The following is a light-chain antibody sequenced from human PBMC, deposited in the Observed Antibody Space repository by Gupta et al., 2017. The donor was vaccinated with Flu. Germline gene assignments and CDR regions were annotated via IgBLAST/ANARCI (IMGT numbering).Light chain of an antibody. V-gene: IGLV2-11*01. CDR2: DVT. Sequence: QSALTQPRSVSGCPGQSVTISSSGTSNDVGGYDYVSWYQHHPGKAPRLIIHDVTRRPSGVSDRFSGSKSGNTASLTISGLQAEDEADYYCCSYAGSHTNVFGTGTKVTVL. J-gene: IGLJ1*01. CDR3: CSYAGSHTNV. CDR1: SNDVGGYDY.